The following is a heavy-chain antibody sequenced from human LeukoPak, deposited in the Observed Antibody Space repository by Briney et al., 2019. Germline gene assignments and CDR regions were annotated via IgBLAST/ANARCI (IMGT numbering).Heavy chain of an antibody. J-gene: IGHJ4*02. CDR1: GGSMSSYY. Sequence: PSETLSLTCTVSGGSMSSYYWSWIRQPPGKGLEWIGYIYHSGSTYYNPSLKSRVTISVDRSKNQFSLKLSSVTAADTAVYYCARESWDSSSSWVGYWGQGTLVTVSS. V-gene: IGHV4-59*12. CDR2: IYHSGST. CDR3: ARESWDSSSSWVGY. D-gene: IGHD6-6*01.